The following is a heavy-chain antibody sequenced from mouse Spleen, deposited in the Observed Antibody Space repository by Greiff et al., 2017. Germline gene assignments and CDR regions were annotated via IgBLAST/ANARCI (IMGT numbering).Heavy chain of an antibody. Sequence: VQLQQPGAELVKPGASVKLSCKASGYTFTSYWMQWVKQRPGQGLEWIGEIDPSDSYTNYNQKFKGKATLTVDTSSSTAYMQLSSLTSEDSAVYYCARWRRWAMDYWGQGTSVTVSS. CDR3: ARWRRWAMDY. D-gene: IGHD1-1*01. V-gene: IGHV1-50*01. J-gene: IGHJ4*01. CDR2: IDPSDSYT. CDR1: GYTFTSYW.